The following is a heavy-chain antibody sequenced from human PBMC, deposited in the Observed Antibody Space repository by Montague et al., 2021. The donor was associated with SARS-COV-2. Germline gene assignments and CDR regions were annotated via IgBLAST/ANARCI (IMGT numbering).Heavy chain of an antibody. CDR1: GFTFSNSA. V-gene: IGHV3-23*01. D-gene: IGHD3-10*01. CDR2: SSGSDGGT. CDR3: AKDSYYYGLGYGMDV. Sequence: SLRLSCAASGFTFSNSATNWVRQAPGKGLEWVSGSSGSDGGTHYADSVKGRFTISRDNSKNVLYLQMNSLRAEDTALNYCAKDSYYYGLGYGMDVWGQGTTVTVSS. J-gene: IGHJ6*02.